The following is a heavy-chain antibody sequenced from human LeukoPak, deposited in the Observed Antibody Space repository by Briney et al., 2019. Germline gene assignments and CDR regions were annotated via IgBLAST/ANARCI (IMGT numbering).Heavy chain of an antibody. CDR3: ARGIAAAGTGGGAFDY. V-gene: IGHV1-46*01. Sequence: ASVKVSCKASGYTFISYYMHWVRQAPGQGLEWMGIIYPSGGSTSYAQKFQGRVTMTRDTSTSTVYMELSSLRSEDTAVYYCARGIAAAGTGGGAFDYWGQGTLVTVSS. D-gene: IGHD6-13*01. J-gene: IGHJ4*02. CDR1: GYTFISYY. CDR2: IYPSGGST.